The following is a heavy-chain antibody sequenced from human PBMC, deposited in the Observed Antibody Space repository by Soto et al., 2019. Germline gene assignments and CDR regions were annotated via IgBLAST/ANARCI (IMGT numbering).Heavy chain of an antibody. J-gene: IGHJ6*02. CDR1: GDSVSSYY. V-gene: IGHV4-59*02. CDR2: IYISGNT. Sequence: QVQLQESGPGLVKPSETLSLSCTVSGDSVSSYYWSWIRQLPGRGLEWIGYIYISGNTNYNPSLKSRVTISRDTSKNQFSLNVKSVTAADTAVYDCARGVLRYYYYGMDVWGQGTTVTVSS. CDR3: ARGVLRYYYYGMDV.